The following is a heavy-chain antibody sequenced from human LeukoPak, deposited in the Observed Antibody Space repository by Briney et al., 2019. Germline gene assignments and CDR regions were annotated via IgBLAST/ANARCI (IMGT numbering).Heavy chain of an antibody. V-gene: IGHV3-23*01. CDR2: ISGSGGST. CDR3: ARAGGSTVSHSDY. J-gene: IGHJ4*02. CDR1: GFTFSSYA. Sequence: GGSLRLSCAASGFTFSSYAMSWVRQAPGKGLEWVSAISGSGGSTYYADSVKGRFTISRDNSKNTLYLQMNSLRAEDTAVYYCARAGGSTVSHSDYWGQGTLVTVSS. D-gene: IGHD4-17*01.